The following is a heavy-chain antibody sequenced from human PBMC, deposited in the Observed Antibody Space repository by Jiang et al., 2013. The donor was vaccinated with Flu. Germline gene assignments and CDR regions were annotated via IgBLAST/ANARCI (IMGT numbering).Heavy chain of an antibody. J-gene: IGHJ4*02. CDR1: GGSISSNSYY. V-gene: IGHV4-39*07. Sequence: GLVKPSETLSLTCTISGGSISSNSYYWGWIRQPPGKGLEWIGSIYHSGSTYYNPSLKSRVTISVDTSKNQFSLKLSSVTAADTAVYYCACSDNGVGGLVLIDYWGQGTLVTVSS. CDR2: IYHSGST. CDR3: ACSDNGVGGLVLIDY. D-gene: IGHD3-10*02.